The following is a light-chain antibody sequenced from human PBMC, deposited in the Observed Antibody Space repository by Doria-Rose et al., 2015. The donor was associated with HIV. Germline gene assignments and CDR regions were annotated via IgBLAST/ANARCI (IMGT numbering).Light chain of an antibody. Sequence: ATPSVSPGERVTFSCRASQSITSNLAWYQQKPGQAPRLLIYGASTRATAIPARFSGSGSGTEFTLTISSLQSEDFAVYYCQHYNDWPLFGQGTKLEI. V-gene: IGKV3-15*01. CDR2: GAS. J-gene: IGKJ2*01. CDR3: QHYNDWPL. CDR1: QSITSN.